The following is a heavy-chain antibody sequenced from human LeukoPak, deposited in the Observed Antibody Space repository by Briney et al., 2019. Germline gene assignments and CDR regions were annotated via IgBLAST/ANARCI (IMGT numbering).Heavy chain of an antibody. CDR1: GFTFSNAW. V-gene: IGHV3-15*01. CDR3: TTGYYYDSSGYYSLDY. D-gene: IGHD3-22*01. J-gene: IGHJ4*02. Sequence: GGSLRLSCAASGFTFSNAWMSWVRQAPGKGLEWVGRIKGKTDGGTTDYAAPVKGRFTISRDDSKNTLYLQMNSLKTEDTAVYYCTTGYYYDSSGYYSLDYWGQGTLVTVSS. CDR2: IKGKTDGGTT.